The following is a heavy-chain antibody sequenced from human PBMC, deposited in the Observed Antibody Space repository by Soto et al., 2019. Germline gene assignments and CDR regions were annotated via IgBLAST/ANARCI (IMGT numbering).Heavy chain of an antibody. CDR1: GFTFSSYA. D-gene: IGHD1-26*01. CDR2: ISGSGGST. J-gene: IGHJ5*02. V-gene: IGHV3-23*01. CDR3: AKDPCGSYEYPSVNWFDP. Sequence: EVQLLESGGGLVQPGGSLRLSCAASGFTFSSYAMSWVRQAPGKGLEWVSAISGSGGSTYYADSVKGRFTISRDNSKNTLYLQMNSLRAEDTAVYYCAKDPCGSYEYPSVNWFDPWGLGTLVTVSS.